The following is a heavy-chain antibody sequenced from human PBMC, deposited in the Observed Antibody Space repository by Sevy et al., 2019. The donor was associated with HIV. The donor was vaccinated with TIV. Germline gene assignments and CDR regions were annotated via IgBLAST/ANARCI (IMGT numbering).Heavy chain of an antibody. CDR2: IYIGGTT. CDR3: ARGKHVSDYYGSFDY. V-gene: IGHV3-53*01. CDR1: GFTVSSNF. D-gene: IGHD4-17*01. J-gene: IGHJ4*02. Sequence: WGSLRLSCAASGFTVSSNFMSWVRQAPGKGLEWVSVIYIGGTTYYADSVKGRFTISRDNSKNTVYLQMNSLRAEDTAVYYCARGKHVSDYYGSFDYWGQGTLVTVSS.